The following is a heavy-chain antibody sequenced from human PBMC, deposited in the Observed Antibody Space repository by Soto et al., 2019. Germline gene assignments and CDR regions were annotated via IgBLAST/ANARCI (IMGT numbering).Heavy chain of an antibody. CDR2: ISGGGGST. Sequence: GGSLRLSCAASGFTFSSYAMSWVRQAPGRGLEWVSAISGGGGSTYYADSVNGRFTISRDNTNNTLHLQMHSLRADDTAMYYCARRHRGADFRRHFDLWGQGTLVTVSS. CDR3: ARRHRGADFRRHFDL. V-gene: IGHV3-23*01. CDR1: GFTFSSYA. J-gene: IGHJ4*02. D-gene: IGHD5-12*01.